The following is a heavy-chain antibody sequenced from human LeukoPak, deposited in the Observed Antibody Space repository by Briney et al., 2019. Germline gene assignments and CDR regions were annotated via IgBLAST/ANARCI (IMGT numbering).Heavy chain of an antibody. Sequence: ASVKVSCKASGYTFTSYGISWVRQAPGQGLEWMGWISADNGNTYYTQNFQGRVSMTTDTSTSTAYMELSSLRSEDTAVYYCASATLRCSGGSCYEMDVWGKGTTVTVSS. J-gene: IGHJ6*04. D-gene: IGHD2-15*01. V-gene: IGHV1-18*01. CDR3: ASATLRCSGGSCYEMDV. CDR1: GYTFTSYG. CDR2: ISADNGNT.